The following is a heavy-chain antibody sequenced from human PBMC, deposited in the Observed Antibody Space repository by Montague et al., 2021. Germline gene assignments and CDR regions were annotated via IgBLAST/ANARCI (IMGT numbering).Heavy chain of an antibody. CDR2: MRSSGSP. CDR1: GGSVNGYD. CDR3: GRDYWGSIDY. Sequence: SETLSLTCIVSGGSVNGYDWSWIRQPPGKGLEWIGYMRSSGSPNYNPSFKSRLAISIDRSRNQFSLELSFVTAADTAIYFCGRDYWGSIDYWGHGILVTVSS. D-gene: IGHD7-27*01. V-gene: IGHV4-59*02. J-gene: IGHJ4*01.